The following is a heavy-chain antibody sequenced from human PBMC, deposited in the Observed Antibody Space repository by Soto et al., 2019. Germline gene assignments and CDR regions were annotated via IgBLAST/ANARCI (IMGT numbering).Heavy chain of an antibody. D-gene: IGHD1-1*01. V-gene: IGHV1-3*01. CDR2: INGGTGQT. J-gene: IGHJ6*02. Sequence: VKVSCKASGYTFSTYAMHWVRQAPGQSLEWMGWINGGTGQTRYSQRFQDRVTITRDTSAKTTYMDLTSLRSEDTAVYYCARGKGMEENYYYYGMDIWGQGTTVTVSS. CDR1: GYTFSTYA. CDR3: ARGKGMEENYYYYGMDI.